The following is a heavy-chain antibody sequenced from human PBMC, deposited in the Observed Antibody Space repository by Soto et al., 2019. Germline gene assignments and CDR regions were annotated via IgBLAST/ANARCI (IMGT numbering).Heavy chain of an antibody. J-gene: IGHJ4*02. CDR3: ARDQRGEMATIKHALDY. V-gene: IGHV3-30-3*01. D-gene: IGHD5-12*01. Sequence: QVQLVESGGGVVQPGRSLRLSCAASGFTFSSYAMHWVRQAPGKGLEWVAVISYDGSNKYYADSVKGRFTISRDNSKNTLYLQMNSLRAEDTAVYYCARDQRGEMATIKHALDYWGQGTLVTVSS. CDR2: ISYDGSNK. CDR1: GFTFSSYA.